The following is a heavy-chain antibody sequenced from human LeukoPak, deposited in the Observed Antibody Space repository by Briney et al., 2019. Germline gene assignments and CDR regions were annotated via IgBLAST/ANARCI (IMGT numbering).Heavy chain of an antibody. CDR3: TRGPPNWGYDF. Sequence: ASVKVSCKASGYTCVSYDINWVRQATGQGPEWMGWMSPKSGNTGYAQKFQGRVTMTRDTSINTACMELSGLISEDTAVYYCTRGPPNWGYDFWGQGTLVTVSS. CDR1: GYTCVSYD. CDR2: MSPKSGNT. V-gene: IGHV1-8*01. J-gene: IGHJ4*02. D-gene: IGHD7-27*01.